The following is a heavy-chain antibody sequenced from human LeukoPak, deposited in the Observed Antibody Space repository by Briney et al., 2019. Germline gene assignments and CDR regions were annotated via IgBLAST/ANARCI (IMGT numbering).Heavy chain of an antibody. V-gene: IGHV4-39*07. CDR1: GGSISSYNYY. D-gene: IGHD3-10*01. CDR2: IYYSGST. J-gene: IGHJ5*02. Sequence: SETLSLTCAVSGGSISSYNYYWGWIRQPPGKGLEWIGSIYYSGSTYYNPSLKSRVTISVDTSKNQFSLKLSPVTAADTAVYYCARRNGYYYGSYNWFDPWGQGTLVTVSS. CDR3: ARRNGYYYGSYNWFDP.